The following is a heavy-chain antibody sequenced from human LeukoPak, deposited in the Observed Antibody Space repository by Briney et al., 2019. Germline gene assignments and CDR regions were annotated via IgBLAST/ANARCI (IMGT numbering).Heavy chain of an antibody. CDR3: ARGDFWYSSSWFDY. CDR1: GGSISSSSYY. V-gene: IGHV4-39*07. J-gene: IGHJ4*02. Sequence: SETLSLTCTVSGGSISSSSYYWGWIRQPPGKGLEWTGSIYYSGSTYYNPSLKSRVTISVDTSKNQFSLKLSSVTAADTAVYYCARGDFWYSSSWFDYWGQGTLVTVSS. CDR2: IYYSGST. D-gene: IGHD6-13*01.